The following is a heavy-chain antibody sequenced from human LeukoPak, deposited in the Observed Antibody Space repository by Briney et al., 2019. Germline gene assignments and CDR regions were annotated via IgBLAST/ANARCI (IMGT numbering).Heavy chain of an antibody. V-gene: IGHV3-21*01. CDR2: ISSSSSYI. CDR1: GFTFDDYG. CDR3: ARSYSSEI. J-gene: IGHJ3*02. Sequence: PGGSLRLSCAASGFTFDDYGMSWVRQAPGKGLEWVSSISSSSSYIYYADSVKGRFTISRDNAKNSLYLQMNSLRAEDTAVYYCARSYSSEIWGQGTMVTVSS. D-gene: IGHD6-25*01.